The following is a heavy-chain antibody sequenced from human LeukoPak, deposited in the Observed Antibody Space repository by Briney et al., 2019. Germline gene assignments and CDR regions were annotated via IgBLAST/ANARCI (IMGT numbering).Heavy chain of an antibody. J-gene: IGHJ4*01. Sequence: GRSLRLSCAASGFTFSSYAMHWVRQAPGKGLEWVAVISYDGSNKYYADSVKGRFTISRDNSKNTLYLQMNSLRAEDTAVYYCARVPELYYFDYWGQEPWSPSPQ. CDR2: ISYDGSNK. D-gene: IGHD1-14*01. CDR1: GFTFSSYA. CDR3: ARVPELYYFDY. V-gene: IGHV3-30*04.